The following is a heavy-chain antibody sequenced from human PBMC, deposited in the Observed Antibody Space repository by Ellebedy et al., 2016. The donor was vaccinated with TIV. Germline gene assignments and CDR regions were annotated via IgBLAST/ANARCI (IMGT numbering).Heavy chain of an antibody. CDR1: EYTLTELS. J-gene: IGHJ6*02. V-gene: IGHV1-24*01. Sequence: AASVKVSCKVSEYTLTELSMHWVRQAPGKGLEWMGGFDPEYGETIYAQKFQGRVTMTEDTSTDSAYMELRSLRSEDTAVYYCAGFLIAVAGTTYYNGMDVWGQGTTVTVSS. D-gene: IGHD6-19*01. CDR3: AGFLIAVAGTTYYNGMDV. CDR2: FDPEYGET.